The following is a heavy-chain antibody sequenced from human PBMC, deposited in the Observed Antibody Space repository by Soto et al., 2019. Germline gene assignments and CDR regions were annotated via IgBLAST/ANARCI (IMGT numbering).Heavy chain of an antibody. Sequence: EVQLVESGGGLVQPGGSLRLSCAVSGFALGHYSMSWVRQAPGKGLEWVSSISSASSYIYYADSVKGRFTISRDNANNSLYLQMNDLRAEDTAVYYCAREIDAYGSGSFDYWGQGTLVTVSS. CDR2: ISSASSYI. D-gene: IGHD3-10*01. J-gene: IGHJ4*02. CDR1: GFALGHYS. CDR3: AREIDAYGSGSFDY. V-gene: IGHV3-21*01.